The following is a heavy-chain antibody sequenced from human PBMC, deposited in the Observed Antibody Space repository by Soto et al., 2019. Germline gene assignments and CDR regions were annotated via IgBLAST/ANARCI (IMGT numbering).Heavy chain of an antibody. D-gene: IGHD1-20*01. V-gene: IGHV3-23*01. Sequence: EVQLLESGGGLVQPGGSLRLSCAASGFTFSSYAMSWVRQAPGKGLEWVSAISGSGGSTYYADSVKGRFTISRDNSKNTLYLQMNSLRAEDTAVYYCAKDDGYNWASKYYFDYWGQGTLVTVSS. CDR3: AKDDGYNWASKYYFDY. CDR2: ISGSGGST. J-gene: IGHJ4*02. CDR1: GFTFSSYA.